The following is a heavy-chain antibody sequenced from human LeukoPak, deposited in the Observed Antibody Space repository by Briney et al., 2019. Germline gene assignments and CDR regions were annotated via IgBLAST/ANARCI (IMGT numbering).Heavy chain of an antibody. J-gene: IGHJ4*02. CDR3: ARLSYGYYFDY. V-gene: IGHV4-59*08. D-gene: IGHD4-17*01. Sequence: SETLSLTCTVSGGSISSYYWSWIRQPPWKGLEWIGYIYYSGSTNYNPSLKSRVTISVDTSKNQFSLKLSSVTAADTAVYYCARLSYGYYFDYWGQGTLVTVSS. CDR1: GGSISSYY. CDR2: IYYSGST.